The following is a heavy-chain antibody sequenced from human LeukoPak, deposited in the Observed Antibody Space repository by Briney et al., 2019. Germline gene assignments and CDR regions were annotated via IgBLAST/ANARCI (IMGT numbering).Heavy chain of an antibody. CDR3: ARAPQYYDYVWGSCRRIGDYYFDY. V-gene: IGHV4-39*07. Sequence: SETLSLTCTVSGGSISSSSYYWGWIRQPPGKGLEWIGSIYYSGSTYYNPSLKSRVTISVDTSKNQFSLKLSSVTAADTAVYYCARAPQYYDYVWGSCRRIGDYYFDYWGQGTLVTVSS. CDR1: GGSISSSSYY. CDR2: IYYSGST. D-gene: IGHD3-16*02. J-gene: IGHJ4*02.